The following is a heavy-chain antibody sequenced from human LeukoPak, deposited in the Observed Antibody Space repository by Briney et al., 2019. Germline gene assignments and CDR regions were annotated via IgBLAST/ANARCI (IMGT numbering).Heavy chain of an antibody. CDR3: AKGTNDYVWGSYRLTPYYFDY. CDR1: GFTFDDYA. V-gene: IGHV3-9*01. J-gene: IGHJ4*02. CDR2: ISWNSGSI. D-gene: IGHD3-16*02. Sequence: PGGSLRLSCAASGFTFDDYAMHWVRQAPGKGLEWVSGISWNSGSIGYADSVKGRFTISRDNAKNSLYLQMNSLRAEDTALYYCAKGTNDYVWGSYRLTPYYFDYWGQGTLVTVSS.